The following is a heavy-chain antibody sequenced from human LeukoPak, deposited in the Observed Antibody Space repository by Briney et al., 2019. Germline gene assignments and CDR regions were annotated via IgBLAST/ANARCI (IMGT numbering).Heavy chain of an antibody. J-gene: IGHJ4*02. CDR3: ARDSYFDY. CDR2: IYYSGST. Sequence: SETLSLTCTVSGGSISSYYWSWIRQPPGKGLEWIGYIYYSGSTNYNPSLKSRVTISVDTSKNQFSLKLSSVTAADTAVYYRARDSYFDYWGQGTLVTVSS. V-gene: IGHV4-59*01. CDR1: GGSISSYY.